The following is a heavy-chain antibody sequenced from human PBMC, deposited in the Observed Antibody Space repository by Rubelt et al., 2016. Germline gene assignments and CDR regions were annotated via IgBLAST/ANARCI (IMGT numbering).Heavy chain of an antibody. CDR3: ARDRVDIVATGD. D-gene: IGHD5-12*01. J-gene: IGHJ4*02. CDR1: GGSISSSSYY. CDR2: IYYSGST. V-gene: IGHV4-39*07. Sequence: QLQLQESGPGLVKPSETLSLTCTVSGGSISSSSYYWGWIRQPPGKGLEWIGSIYYSGSTHYNPSLKSRVTISVDTSKNQFSLKLSSVTAADTAVYYCARDRVDIVATGDWGQGTLVTVSS.